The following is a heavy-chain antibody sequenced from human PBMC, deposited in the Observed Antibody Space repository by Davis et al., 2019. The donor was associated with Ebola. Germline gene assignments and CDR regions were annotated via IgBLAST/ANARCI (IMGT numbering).Heavy chain of an antibody. V-gene: IGHV4-59*08. Sequence: SETLSLTCAVYGGSFSGYYWSWIRQPPGKGLEWIGYIYYSGSTNYNPSLKSRVTISVDTSKNQFSLKLSSVTAADTAVYYCARGAGIVVVPAAIRSYYGMDVWGQGTTVTVSS. J-gene: IGHJ6*02. CDR3: ARGAGIVVVPAAIRSYYGMDV. D-gene: IGHD2-2*02. CDR1: GGSFSGYY. CDR2: IYYSGST.